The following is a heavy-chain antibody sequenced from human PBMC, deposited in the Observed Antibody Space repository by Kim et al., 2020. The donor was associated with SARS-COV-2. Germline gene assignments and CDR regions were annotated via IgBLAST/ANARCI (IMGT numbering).Heavy chain of an antibody. J-gene: IGHJ6*02. CDR1: GYSFTTYW. CDR2: IDPADSYT. CDR3: ARDEGPRVYHYSMDV. Sequence: GESLKISCKGSGYSFTTYWISWVRQMPGKGLEWMGRIDPADSYTNYSPSFQGHVTISTDKSINTAYLQWSSLRASDTAMYYCARDEGPRVYHYSMDVWGQGTTVTVSS. V-gene: IGHV5-10-1*01.